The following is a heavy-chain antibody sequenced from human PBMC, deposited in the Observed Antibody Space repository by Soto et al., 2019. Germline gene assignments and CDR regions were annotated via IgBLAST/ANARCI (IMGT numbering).Heavy chain of an antibody. CDR1: GFTFSSYG. CDR2: ISYDGSNK. V-gene: IGHV3-30*18. D-gene: IGHD3-16*02. CDR3: AKDRRYSDYIWGSDRRYDAFDI. Sequence: PGGSLRLSCAASGFTFSSYGMHWVRQAPGKGLEWVAVISYDGSNKYYADSVKGRFTISRDNSKNTLYLQMNSLRAEDTAVYYCAKDRRYSDYIWGSDRRYDAFDIWGQGTMVTVSS. J-gene: IGHJ3*02.